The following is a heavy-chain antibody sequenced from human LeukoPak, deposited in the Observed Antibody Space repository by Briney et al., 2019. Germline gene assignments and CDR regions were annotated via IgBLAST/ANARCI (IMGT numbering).Heavy chain of an antibody. CDR2: IYYSGST. Sequence: SETLSLTCTVSGGSISSYYWSWIRQPPGKGLEWIGYIYYSGSTNYNPSLKSRVTISVDTSKNQFSLKLSSVTAADTAVYYCARADVLRYFDWLLPYAFDIWGQGTMVTVSS. CDR3: ARADVLRYFDWLLPYAFDI. CDR1: GGSISSYY. J-gene: IGHJ3*02. V-gene: IGHV4-59*01. D-gene: IGHD3-9*01.